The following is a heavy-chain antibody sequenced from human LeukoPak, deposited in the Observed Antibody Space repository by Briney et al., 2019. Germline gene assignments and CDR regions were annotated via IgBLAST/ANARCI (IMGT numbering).Heavy chain of an antibody. J-gene: IGHJ4*02. CDR3: ARSRGYSYGYGFDY. Sequence: GGSLRLSCAASGFTFNSYWMSWVRHAPGKGLEWVANIKQDGSEKYYVDSVKGRFTISRDNAKNSLYLQMNSLRAEDTAVYYCARSRGYSYGYGFDYWGQGTLVTVSS. D-gene: IGHD5-18*01. CDR1: GFTFNSYW. V-gene: IGHV3-7*01. CDR2: IKQDGSEK.